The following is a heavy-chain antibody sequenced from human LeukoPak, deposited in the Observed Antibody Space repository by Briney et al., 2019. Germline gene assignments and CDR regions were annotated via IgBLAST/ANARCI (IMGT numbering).Heavy chain of an antibody. Sequence: GGSLRLSCAASGFTFSSYWMSWVRQAPGKGLEWVANIKQDGSEKYYVDSMKGRFTISRDNAKNSLYLQMNSLRAEDTAVYYCARATQGYTDAFDIWGQGTMVTVSS. D-gene: IGHD3-16*02. J-gene: IGHJ3*02. CDR1: GFTFSSYW. V-gene: IGHV3-7*01. CDR2: IKQDGSEK. CDR3: ARATQGYTDAFDI.